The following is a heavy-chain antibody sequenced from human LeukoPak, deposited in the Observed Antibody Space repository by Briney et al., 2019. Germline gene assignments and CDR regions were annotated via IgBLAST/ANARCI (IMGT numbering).Heavy chain of an antibody. D-gene: IGHD3-10*01. J-gene: IGHJ6*03. CDR3: ARDTVRGRGMDV. CDR1: RYTFTGYY. V-gene: IGHV1-2*02. Sequence: ASVKVSCKASRYTFTGYYMHWVRQAPGQGLEWMGWINPNSGGTNYAQKFQGRVTMTRDTSISTAYMELSRLRSDDTAVYYCARDTVRGRGMDVWGKGTTVTISS. CDR2: INPNSGGT.